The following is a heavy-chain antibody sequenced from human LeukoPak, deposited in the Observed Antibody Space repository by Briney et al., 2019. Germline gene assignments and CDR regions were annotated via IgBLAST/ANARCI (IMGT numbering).Heavy chain of an antibody. Sequence: PSETLSLTCAVYGGSFSGYYWSWIRQPPGKGLEWIGEINHSGSNNYNPSLKSRVTISVDTSKNQFSLKLSSVTAADTAVYYCARGRSVFYYDSSGYYTNYYYYYYGMDVWGQGTTATVSS. V-gene: IGHV4-34*01. D-gene: IGHD3-22*01. J-gene: IGHJ6*02. CDR3: ARGRSVFYYDSSGYYTNYYYYYYGMDV. CDR1: GGSFSGYY. CDR2: INHSGSN.